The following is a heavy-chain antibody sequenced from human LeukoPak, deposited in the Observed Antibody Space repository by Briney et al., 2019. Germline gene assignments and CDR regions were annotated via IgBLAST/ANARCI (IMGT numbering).Heavy chain of an antibody. CDR3: ARSSYSSSSSV. D-gene: IGHD6-6*01. Sequence: GGSLRLSCAASGFTFSSYAMSWVRQAPGKGLEWVASINSDGSEGYYADVVKGRFTISRDNAKNSLYLQINSLRAEDTAVYYCARSSYSSSSSVWGQGTMVTVSS. J-gene: IGHJ3*01. CDR2: INSDGSEG. CDR1: GFTFSSYA. V-gene: IGHV3-7*03.